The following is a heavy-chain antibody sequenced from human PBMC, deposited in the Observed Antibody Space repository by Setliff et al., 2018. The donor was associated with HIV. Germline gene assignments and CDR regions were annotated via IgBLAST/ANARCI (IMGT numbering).Heavy chain of an antibody. Sequence: ASVKVSCKASGYTFNNFYLHWVRLAPGQGLEWMGMVNPSGGSTVYAQKFQGRVTMTSDTSTNTVYMDLSSLRSDDTALYFCARDLVVVAPYYCFDPWGQGTLVTVSS. V-gene: IGHV1-46*02. CDR1: GYTFNNFY. D-gene: IGHD2-15*01. CDR3: ARDLVVVAPYYCFDP. J-gene: IGHJ5*02. CDR2: VNPSGGST.